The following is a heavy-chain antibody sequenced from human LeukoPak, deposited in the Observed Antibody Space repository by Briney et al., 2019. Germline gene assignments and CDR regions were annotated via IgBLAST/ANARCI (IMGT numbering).Heavy chain of an antibody. CDR2: ISASGGST. Sequence: HTGGSLRLSCSVSGFTFSSDAMSWVRQAPGKGLEWVSAISASGGSTYYADSVKGRFTISRDNSKNTLYLQMNSLSAKDTALYYCAKGALWLGELPGWGQGTLVTVSS. D-gene: IGHD3-10*01. V-gene: IGHV3-23*01. CDR3: AKGALWLGELPG. J-gene: IGHJ4*02. CDR1: GFTFSSDA.